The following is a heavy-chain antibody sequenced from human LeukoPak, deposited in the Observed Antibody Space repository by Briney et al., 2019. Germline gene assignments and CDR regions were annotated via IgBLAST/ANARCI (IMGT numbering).Heavy chain of an antibody. CDR1: GFTISSYA. Sequence: GGSLRLSCAASGFTISSYAMHWVRQAPGKGLEWVSTISGGGGSTYYADSVKGRFTISRDNSKNTLYLQVNSLRAEDTAVYYCAKGGKWDVTPFDYWGQGTLVTVSS. CDR3: AKGGKWDVTPFDY. D-gene: IGHD1-26*01. CDR2: ISGGGGST. V-gene: IGHV3-23*01. J-gene: IGHJ4*02.